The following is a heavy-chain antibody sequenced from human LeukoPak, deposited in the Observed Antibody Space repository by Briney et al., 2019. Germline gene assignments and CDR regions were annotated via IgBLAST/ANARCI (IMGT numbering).Heavy chain of an antibody. J-gene: IGHJ5*02. D-gene: IGHD3-22*01. CDR2: IKSKTDGGTT. CDR3: VRYYYDSSGYYYGWFDP. V-gene: IGHV3-15*01. CDR1: GFTFSNAW. Sequence: GGSLRLSCAASGFTFSNAWMSWVRQAPGKGLEWVGRIKSKTDGGTTDYAAPVEGRFTISRDDSKNTLYLQMNSLKTEDTAVYYCVRYYYDSSGYYYGWFDPWGQGTLVTVSS.